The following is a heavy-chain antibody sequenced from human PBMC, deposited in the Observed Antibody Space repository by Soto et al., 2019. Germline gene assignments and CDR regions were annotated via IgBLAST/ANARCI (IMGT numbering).Heavy chain of an antibody. CDR1: VGYIGNYY. CDR3: ARGSDGDYSEY. CDR2: ISYSGST. J-gene: IGHJ4*02. Sequence: LTCTVSVGYIGNYYWSWIRQPPGKGLEWIGYISYSGSTNYNPSLKSRGTISQDTSKKQFSLKLSSVTAADTAVYYCARGSDGDYSEYWGQGTLVTVSS. D-gene: IGHD3-16*01. V-gene: IGHV4-59*01.